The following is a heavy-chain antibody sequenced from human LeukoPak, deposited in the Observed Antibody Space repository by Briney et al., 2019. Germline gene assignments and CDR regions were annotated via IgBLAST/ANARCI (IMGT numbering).Heavy chain of an antibody. J-gene: IGHJ4*02. Sequence: GGSLRLSCAASGFTFSSYSMNWVRQAPGRGLDWVAFLSYDGRYKFYEDSVKGRFTISRDISNNTVFLQMNSLRPADTAVYFCARVYGAEIDYWGQGTLVSVSS. D-gene: IGHD4/OR15-4a*01. CDR2: LSYDGRYK. CDR3: ARVYGAEIDY. CDR1: GFTFSSYS. V-gene: IGHV3-30*02.